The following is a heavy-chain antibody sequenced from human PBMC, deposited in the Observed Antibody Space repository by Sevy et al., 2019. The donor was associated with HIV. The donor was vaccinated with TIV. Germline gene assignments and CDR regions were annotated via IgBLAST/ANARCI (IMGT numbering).Heavy chain of an antibody. CDR1: GFNFSNYA. V-gene: IGHV3-33*01. CDR2: IWYDGSNK. J-gene: IGHJ5*02. Sequence: GGSLRLSCAASGFNFSNYAMHWVPQAPGKGLEWVALIWYDGSNKNYADSNSMKGRFTISRDNSKNTLYLQMNSLRAEDTAVYYCARESREFRFDPWGQGTLVTVSS. CDR3: ARESREFRFDP.